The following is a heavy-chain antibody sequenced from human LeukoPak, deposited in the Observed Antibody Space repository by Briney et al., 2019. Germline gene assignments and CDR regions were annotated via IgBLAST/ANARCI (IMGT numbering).Heavy chain of an antibody. CDR3: ASSFYYDSRDY. CDR1: GGSISSYF. J-gene: IGHJ4*02. D-gene: IGHD3-22*01. V-gene: IGHV4-34*01. CDR2: ITPSGST. Sequence: SETLSLTCTVSGGSISSYFWSWIRQPPGKGLEWIGEITPSGSTNYNPSLKSRVSISIDTSKKKLSRRLTSVTAADSAVYYCASSFYYDSRDYWGQGTLVTVSS.